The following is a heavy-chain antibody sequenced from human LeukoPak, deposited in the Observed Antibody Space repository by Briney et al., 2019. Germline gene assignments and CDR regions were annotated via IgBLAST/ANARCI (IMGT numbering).Heavy chain of an antibody. V-gene: IGHV3-30*02. CDR3: AREGGIIVAGKFDS. CDR2: IRYDGSNK. J-gene: IGHJ4*02. D-gene: IGHD6-19*01. CDR1: GFTFSSYG. Sequence: GGSLRLSCAASGFTFSSYGMHWVRQAPGKGLEWVAFIRYDGSNKYYTDSVKGRFTISRDNSKNTLYLQMNSLRAEGTAVYYCAREGGIIVAGKFDSWGQGTLVTVSS.